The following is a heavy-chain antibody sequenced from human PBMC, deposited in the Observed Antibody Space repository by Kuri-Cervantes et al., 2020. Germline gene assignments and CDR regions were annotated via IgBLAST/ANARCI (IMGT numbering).Heavy chain of an antibody. J-gene: IGHJ4*02. V-gene: IGHV3-30*03. D-gene: IGHD1-26*01. CDR3: ARDSPGLVPEDY. CDR1: GFTFSSYG. CDR2: ISYDGSNK. Sequence: GGSLRLSCAASGFTFSSYGMHWVRQAPGKGLEWVAVISYDGSNKYYADSVKGRFTISRDNSKNTLYLQMNSLRVEDTAVYFCARDSPGLVPEDYWGQGTLVTVSS.